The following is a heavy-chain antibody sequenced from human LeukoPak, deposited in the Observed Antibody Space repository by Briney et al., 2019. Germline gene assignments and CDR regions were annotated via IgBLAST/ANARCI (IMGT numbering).Heavy chain of an antibody. CDR1: TFTFSQSW. V-gene: IGHV3-7*01. CDR3: ARDPAWGAFDI. J-gene: IGHJ3*02. Sequence: GGSLRLSCVASTFTFSQSWKTWIRQAPGKGLECLANINEDGSRTDYVDSVRGRFTISRDNAKNSLYLEMNSLRDEDTAVYYCARDPAWGAFDIWGQGTMVTVSS. CDR2: INEDGSRT. D-gene: IGHD7-27*01.